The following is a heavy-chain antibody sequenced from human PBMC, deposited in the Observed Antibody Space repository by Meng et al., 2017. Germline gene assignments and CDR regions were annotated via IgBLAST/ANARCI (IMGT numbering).Heavy chain of an antibody. CDR1: GYIFISFD. CDR3: ARGFEGLLWFGGLIVRNALDI. V-gene: IGHV1-8*03. D-gene: IGHD3-10*01. CDR2: LNPNSGNT. J-gene: IGHJ3*02. Sequence: ASVKVSCKASGYIFISFDINWVRQATGQGREWMGWLNPNSGNTGYAQKFQGRVTITRNTSISTAYMELSSLRSEETAVYYCARGFEGLLWFGGLIVRNALDIWGQGTMVTVSS.